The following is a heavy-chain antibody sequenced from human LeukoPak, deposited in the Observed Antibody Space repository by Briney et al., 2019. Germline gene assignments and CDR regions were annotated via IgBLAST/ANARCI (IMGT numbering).Heavy chain of an antibody. V-gene: IGHV4-34*01. CDR2: INHSGRT. CDR3: ARLPPQYVFFDF. CDR1: GGSFSAYY. Sequence: SETLSLTCAVYGGSFSAYYWGWIRQPPGQGLEWIGEINHSGRTNYNPSLKSRVTISVDMSKNQFSLRLSCVTAADTAVYYCARLPPQYVFFDFWGQGTLVTVSS. J-gene: IGHJ4*02. D-gene: IGHD4-11*01.